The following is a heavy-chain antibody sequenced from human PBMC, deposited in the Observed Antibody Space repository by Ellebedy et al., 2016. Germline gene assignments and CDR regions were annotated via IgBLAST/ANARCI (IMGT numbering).Heavy chain of an antibody. CDR2: LSGSGPKT. V-gene: IGHV3-23*01. CDR3: AKHETDGDYYFDL. J-gene: IGHJ2*01. D-gene: IGHD2-21*01. CDR1: GFTFKTYA. Sequence: GGSLRLSXAASGFTFKTYAMSWARQAPGEGLEWVSTLSGSGPKTYYADSVQGRFTISRDNSKSTLYLQMNSLRAEDTAVYYCAKHETDGDYYFDLWGRGTLVTVSS.